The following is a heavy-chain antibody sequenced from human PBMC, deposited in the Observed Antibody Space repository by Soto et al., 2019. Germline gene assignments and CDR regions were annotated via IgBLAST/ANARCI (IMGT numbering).Heavy chain of an antibody. CDR3: ARARADYYGSENYYKGGFYYFDH. D-gene: IGHD3-10*01. Sequence: QVLLQQWGAGLLKPSETLSLTCAVYGGSLSGNYWTWIRQSPGKGLEWIGNINHSGSAIYNPSLKSRVTISVGMSNKQFFLELSSVTAADTAVYYCARARADYYGSENYYKGGFYYFDHWGQGTLVTVSS. V-gene: IGHV4-34*01. CDR1: GGSLSGNY. CDR2: INHSGSA. J-gene: IGHJ4*02.